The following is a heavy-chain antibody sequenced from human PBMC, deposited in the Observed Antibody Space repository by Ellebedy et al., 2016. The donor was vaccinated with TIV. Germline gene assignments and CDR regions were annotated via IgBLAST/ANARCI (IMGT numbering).Heavy chain of an antibody. CDR1: GYTFSYYE. D-gene: IGHD7-27*01. V-gene: IGHV3-48*03. CDR3: VRDSELGFV. CDR2: ISTSGSSQ. J-gene: IGHJ6*02. Sequence: GESLKISCAASGYTFSYYEMNWVRQAPGKGLEWVSHISTSGSSQYYTDSVKGRFTNYRDNAKKSLYLKMINPRVEDTDVYYCVRDSELGFVWGQGTTVTVSS.